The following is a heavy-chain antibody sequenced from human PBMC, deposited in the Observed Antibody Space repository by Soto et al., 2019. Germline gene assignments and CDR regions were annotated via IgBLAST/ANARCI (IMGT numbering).Heavy chain of an antibody. CDR1: GFTFSSFA. CDR3: ARDRRQQLVPLDY. D-gene: IGHD6-13*01. CDR2: ISYDGSHK. J-gene: IGHJ4*02. V-gene: IGHV3-30-3*01. Sequence: QVQLVESGGGVVQPGRSLRLSCAASGFTFSSFAMHWVRQAPGKGLEWVSAISYDGSHKYYADSVKGLFTISRDNSKNTLYLQMNSLRPEDRAVYYCARDRRQQLVPLDYWGQGTLVTVSS.